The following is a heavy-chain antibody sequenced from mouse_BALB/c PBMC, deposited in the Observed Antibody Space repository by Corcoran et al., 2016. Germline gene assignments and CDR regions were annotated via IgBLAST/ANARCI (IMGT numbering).Heavy chain of an antibody. J-gene: IGHJ2*01. CDR1: GYSITSGYY. CDR2: ISYDGSN. Sequence: DVQLQESGPGLVKPSQSLSLTCSVTGYSITSGYYWNWIRQFPGNKLEWMGYISYDGSNNYNPSLKNRISITRDTSKNQFFLKLNSVTTEDTATEYCASVYDGYLIDYWGQGTTLTVSS. D-gene: IGHD2-3*01. V-gene: IGHV3-6*02. CDR3: ASVYDGYLIDY.